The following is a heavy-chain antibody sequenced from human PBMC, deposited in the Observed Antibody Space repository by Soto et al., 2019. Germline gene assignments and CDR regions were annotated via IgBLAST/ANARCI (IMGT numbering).Heavy chain of an antibody. D-gene: IGHD6-6*01. Sequence: WIWILQHPGKGLEWIGYNYYSGITYYNPSLKSRVTISLDTSKNQFSLKLSSVTAADTAVYYCARGSSIAGLYYGMDVWGQGTTVTVSS. CDR2: NYYSGIT. V-gene: IGHV4-31*02. J-gene: IGHJ6*02. CDR3: ARGSSIAGLYYGMDV.